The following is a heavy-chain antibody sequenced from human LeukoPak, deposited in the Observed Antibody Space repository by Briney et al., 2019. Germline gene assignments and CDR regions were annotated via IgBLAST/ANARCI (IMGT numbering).Heavy chain of an antibody. CDR1: GFTFSSYW. CDR3: ARDVAGSGSL. CDR2: INEHGSIT. V-gene: IGHV3-74*01. J-gene: IGHJ4*02. Sequence: GGSPRLSCAASGFTFSSYWMHWVRQVPGKGLVWVARINEHGSITDYADSVKDRFTVSRDNAWNTLYLQMNSLRAEDTAVYYCARDVAGSGSLWGQGTLITVSS. D-gene: IGHD3-10*01.